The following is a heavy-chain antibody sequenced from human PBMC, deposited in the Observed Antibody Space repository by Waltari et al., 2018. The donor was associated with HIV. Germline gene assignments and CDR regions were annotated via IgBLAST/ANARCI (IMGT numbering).Heavy chain of an antibody. Sequence: QVQLQESGPRLVKPSQNLSLTCTVSGGPLSSGSYYWRWIRQPAGKGLEWIGRIYTSGTTTYNPSLKSRVTISIDTSKNQFSLNLSSVTAADTAMYYCARDVGVQGWLNDIWNFDVWGRGTLVTVSS. D-gene: IGHD5-18*01. CDR2: IYTSGTT. J-gene: IGHJ2*01. CDR3: ARDVGVQGWLNDIWNFDV. CDR1: GGPLSSGSYY. V-gene: IGHV4-61*02.